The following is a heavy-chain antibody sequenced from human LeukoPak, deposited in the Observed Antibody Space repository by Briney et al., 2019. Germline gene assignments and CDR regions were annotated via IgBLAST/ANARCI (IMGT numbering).Heavy chain of an antibody. CDR1: GFTFSSYS. CDR2: ISSYNSYI. D-gene: IGHD3-10*02. J-gene: IGHJ6*04. V-gene: IGHV3-21*01. Sequence: GGSLRLSCAASGFTFSSYSMNWVRQAPGKGLEWVSSISSYNSYIYYADSVKGRFTISRDNAKNSLYLQMNSLRAEDTAVYYCAELGITMIGGVWGKGTTVTISS. CDR3: AELGITMIGGV.